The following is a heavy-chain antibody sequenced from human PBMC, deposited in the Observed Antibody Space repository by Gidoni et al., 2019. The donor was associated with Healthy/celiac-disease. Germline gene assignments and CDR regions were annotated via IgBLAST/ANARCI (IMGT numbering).Heavy chain of an antibody. V-gene: IGHV1-2*02. Sequence: QVQLVQSGAEVKKPGASVKVSCKASGYTFTGYYMHWVRQAPGQGLEWMGWINPNSGGTNYAQKFQGRVTMTRDTSISTAYMELSRLRSDDTAVYYCARDEVWSSSWYKEVTKVRFDYWGQGTLVTVSS. CDR3: ARDEVWSSSWYKEVTKVRFDY. J-gene: IGHJ4*02. D-gene: IGHD6-13*01. CDR2: INPNSGGT. CDR1: GYTFTGYY.